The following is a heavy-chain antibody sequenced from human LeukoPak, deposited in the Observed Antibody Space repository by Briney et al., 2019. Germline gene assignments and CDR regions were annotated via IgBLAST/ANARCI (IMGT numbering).Heavy chain of an antibody. CDR2: INWNGGST. CDR3: ARAKYYDFWSGYTNYYYYMDV. D-gene: IGHD3-3*01. J-gene: IGHJ6*03. Sequence: LAGGSLRLSCAASGFTFDDYGMSWVRQAPGKGLEWVSGINWNGGSTGYADSVKGRFTISRDNAKNSLYLQMNSLGAEDTALYYCARAKYYDFWSGYTNYYYYMDVWGKGTTVTVSS. CDR1: GFTFDDYG. V-gene: IGHV3-20*04.